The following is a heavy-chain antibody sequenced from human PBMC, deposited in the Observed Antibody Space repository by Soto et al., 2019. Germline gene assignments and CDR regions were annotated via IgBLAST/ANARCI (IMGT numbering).Heavy chain of an antibody. V-gene: IGHV3-23*01. CDR1: GFTISSYA. D-gene: IGHD4-17*01. J-gene: IGHJ3*02. CDR3: AKDRGPTTVTSDALDI. Sequence: PGGSLRLSCAASGFTISSYATSWGRQAPGKGLEWVSAISGSGGSTYYADSVKGRFTISRDNSKNTLYLQMNSLRAEDTAVYYSAKDRGPTTVTSDALDIWGQGTMFPVSS. CDR2: ISGSGGST.